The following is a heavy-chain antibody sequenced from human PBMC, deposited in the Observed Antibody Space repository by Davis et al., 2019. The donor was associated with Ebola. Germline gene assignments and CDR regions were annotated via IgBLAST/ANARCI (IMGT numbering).Heavy chain of an antibody. CDR1: GFTFDDYG. CDR3: AKVLRMIVVVIGDAFDI. CDR2: INWNGGST. Sequence: PGGSLRLSCAASGFTFDDYGMSWVRQAPGKGLEWVSGINWNGGSTGYADSVKGRFTISRDNSKNTLYLQMNSLRAEDTAVYYCAKVLRMIVVVIGDAFDIWGQGTMVTVSS. V-gene: IGHV3-20*04. J-gene: IGHJ3*02. D-gene: IGHD3-22*01.